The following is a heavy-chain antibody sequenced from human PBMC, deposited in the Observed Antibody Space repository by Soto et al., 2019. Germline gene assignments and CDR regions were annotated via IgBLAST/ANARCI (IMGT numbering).Heavy chain of an antibody. CDR2: ITSDGKSK. V-gene: IGHV3-74*01. J-gene: IGHJ5*02. Sequence: GVWLRLSCVASGFNFSNHWMHWVRQRPSEGLVWVSRITSDGKSKAYAESVKGRFAISRDNSKNTLYLQMHGLTAEHTAAYYSARESGDWRINWFDTWGQGTLVATSS. CDR1: GFNFSNHW. D-gene: IGHD2-21*02. CDR3: ARESGDWRINWFDT.